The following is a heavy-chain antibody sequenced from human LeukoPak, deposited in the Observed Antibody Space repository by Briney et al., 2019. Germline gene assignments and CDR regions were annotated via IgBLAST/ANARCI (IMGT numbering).Heavy chain of an antibody. D-gene: IGHD5-12*01. V-gene: IGHV3-23*01. CDR2: ISGRGGTT. CDR3: ASIVVTTIKGGFDY. J-gene: IGHJ4*02. CDR1: GFTFSSYA. Sequence: GGSLRLSCAASGFTFSSYAMSWVRQAPGKGLEWVSTISGRGGTTYYADSVKGRFTISRDNSKNTLYLQMNSLRAEDTAVYYCASIVVTTIKGGFDYWGQGTLVTVSS.